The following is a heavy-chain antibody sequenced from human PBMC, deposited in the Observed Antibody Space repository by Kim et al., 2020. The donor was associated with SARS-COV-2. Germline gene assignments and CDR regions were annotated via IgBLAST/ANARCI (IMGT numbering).Heavy chain of an antibody. J-gene: IGHJ3*02. D-gene: IGHD2-8*01. V-gene: IGHV3-49*02. CDR3: TRENGFSGAFDI. Sequence: SAASGKGRLTISRDDSKSSSYLQRNSLKTEDSAVYYCTRENGFSGAFDIWGQGTMVTVSS.